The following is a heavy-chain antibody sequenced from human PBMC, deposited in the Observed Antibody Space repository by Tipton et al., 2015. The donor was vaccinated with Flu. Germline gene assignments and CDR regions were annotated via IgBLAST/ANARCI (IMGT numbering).Heavy chain of an antibody. D-gene: IGHD5-12*01. CDR2: ISTYNGDT. CDR1: GYSFTSDG. Sequence: QLVQSGGEVKKPGTSVKVSCKASGYSFTSDGITWVRQAPGQGLEWMGWISTYNGDTNVAQSLQGRVTMTRDTFANTAFLELTGLRSVDTAVYYCTLGLEWLQLWGQGTLITVSS. CDR3: TLGLEWLQL. V-gene: IGHV1-18*04. J-gene: IGHJ4*02.